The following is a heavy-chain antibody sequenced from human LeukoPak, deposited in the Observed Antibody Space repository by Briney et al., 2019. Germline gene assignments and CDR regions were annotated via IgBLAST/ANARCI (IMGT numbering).Heavy chain of an antibody. V-gene: IGHV4-34*01. Sequence: PSETLSLTCAVYGGSFSGYYWSWIRQPPGKGLEWIGEINHSGSTTYNPSLKSRVTISVDTSKSQFSLKLSSVTAADTAVYYCARLGLYDGSGYYHYWGQGTLVTVSS. D-gene: IGHD3-22*01. J-gene: IGHJ4*02. CDR2: INHSGST. CDR1: GGSFSGYY. CDR3: ARLGLYDGSGYYHY.